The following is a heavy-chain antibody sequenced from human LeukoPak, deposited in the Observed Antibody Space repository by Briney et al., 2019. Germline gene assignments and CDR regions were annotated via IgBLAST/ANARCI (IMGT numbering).Heavy chain of an antibody. Sequence: GGSLRLSCAASGITFSISAMTWVRQAPGKGLEWVSTISGSVGSTYYADSVKGRFTISRDNSKNTLYLQMSSLRGEDTALYYCARGMTTFDYWGQGTLVTVSS. CDR3: ARGMTTFDY. J-gene: IGHJ4*02. CDR1: GITFSISA. V-gene: IGHV3-23*01. CDR2: ISGSVGST. D-gene: IGHD4-11*01.